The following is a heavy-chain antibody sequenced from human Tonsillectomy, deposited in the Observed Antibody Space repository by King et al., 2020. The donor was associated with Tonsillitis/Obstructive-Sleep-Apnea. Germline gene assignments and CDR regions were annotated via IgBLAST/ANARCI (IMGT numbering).Heavy chain of an antibody. CDR3: ARGITGTTLNYYYGMDV. CDR1: GFTFSSYG. J-gene: IGHJ6*02. CDR2: IWYDGSNK. V-gene: IGHV3-33*01. D-gene: IGHD1-7*01. Sequence: VQLVESGGGVVQPGRSLRLSCAASGFTFSSYGMHWVRQAPGKGLDWVAVIWYDGSNKYYADSVKGRFTISRDNSKNTLDLQMNSLRAEDTAVYYCARGITGTTLNYYYGMDVWGQGTTVTVSS.